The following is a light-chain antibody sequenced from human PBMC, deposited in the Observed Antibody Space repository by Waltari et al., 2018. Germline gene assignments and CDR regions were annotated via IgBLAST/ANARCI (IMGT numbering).Light chain of an antibody. Sequence: QSVLTQPPSVSGAPGQRVTISCTGSSSNIGAGYDVHWYQQLPGTAPKLLIYGNSNRPSGVPDRVSGSKAGTSASLAITGLQAEDEADYYCQSYDSSLSGSPHVVFGGGTKLTVL. CDR1: SSNIGAGYD. V-gene: IGLV1-40*01. CDR3: QSYDSSLSGSPHVV. CDR2: GNS. J-gene: IGLJ2*01.